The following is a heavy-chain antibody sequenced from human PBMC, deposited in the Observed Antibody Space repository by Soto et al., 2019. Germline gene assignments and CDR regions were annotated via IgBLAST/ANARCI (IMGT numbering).Heavy chain of an antibody. CDR3: ARDTPDPNYSYGMDV. CDR2: IYYSGST. Sequence: QVQLQESGPGLVKPSETLSLTCTVSGGSISSYYWSWIRQPPGKGLEWIGYIYYSGSTNYNPSLKSRVTISVDTSKNQFSLKLSSVTAADTAVYYCARDTPDPNYSYGMDVWGQGTTVTVSS. CDR1: GGSISSYY. V-gene: IGHV4-59*01. J-gene: IGHJ6*02.